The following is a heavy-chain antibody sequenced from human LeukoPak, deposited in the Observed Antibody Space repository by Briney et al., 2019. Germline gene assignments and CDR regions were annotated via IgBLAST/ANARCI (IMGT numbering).Heavy chain of an antibody. Sequence: ASVKVSCKASGYTFTVNHVHWVRQAPGQGLEWMGWNDPNSGGTKYAQKFQDRVAMTSDTSISTAYMELSGLRSDDTAVYFCAREADIVSFDLWGRGTRVTV. CDR3: AREADIVSFDL. D-gene: IGHD3-16*02. CDR1: GYTFTVNH. V-gene: IGHV1-2*02. J-gene: IGHJ2*01. CDR2: NDPNSGGT.